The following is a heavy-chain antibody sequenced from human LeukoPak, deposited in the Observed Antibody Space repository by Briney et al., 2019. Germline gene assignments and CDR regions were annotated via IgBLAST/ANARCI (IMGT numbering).Heavy chain of an antibody. D-gene: IGHD3-3*01. CDR1: GFTFSSYS. CDR2: IYSGGST. CDR3: ARDGGAY. Sequence: PGGSLRLSCAASGFTFSSYSMNWVRQAPGKGLEWVSVIYSGGSTYYADSVKGRFTISRDNSKNTLYLQMNSLRAEDTAVYYCARDGGAYWGQGTLVTVSS. V-gene: IGHV3-53*01. J-gene: IGHJ4*02.